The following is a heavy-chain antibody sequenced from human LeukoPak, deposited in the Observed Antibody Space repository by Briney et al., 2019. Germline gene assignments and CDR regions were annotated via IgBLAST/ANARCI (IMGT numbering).Heavy chain of an antibody. CDR2: IYYSGST. D-gene: IGHD2-15*01. V-gene: IGHV4-39*07. Sequence: SETLSLTCTVSGGSISSSNYYWGWTRQPPGKGLEWIGSIYYSGSTYYNPSLKSRVTISVDTSKNQFSLKLSSVTAADTAVYYCARVGCSGGSCYRSRGAFDIWGQGTMVTVSS. J-gene: IGHJ3*02. CDR1: GGSISSSNYY. CDR3: ARVGCSGGSCYRSRGAFDI.